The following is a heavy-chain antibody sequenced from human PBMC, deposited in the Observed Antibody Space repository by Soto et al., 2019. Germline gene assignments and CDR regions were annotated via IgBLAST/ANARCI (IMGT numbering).Heavy chain of an antibody. Sequence: EVQVLESGGGLVQPGGSLRLSCVAAGFTFSSHVMSWVRQAPGKGLEWVSSISANGGSTYYAESVKGRFTISRDNSRNTLSLQMSSLRAEDTAVYYCAKGYDSSWWEGYWGQGTLVTFSS. D-gene: IGHD6-13*01. J-gene: IGHJ4*02. V-gene: IGHV3-23*01. CDR2: ISANGGST. CDR3: AKGYDSSWWEGY. CDR1: GFTFSSHV.